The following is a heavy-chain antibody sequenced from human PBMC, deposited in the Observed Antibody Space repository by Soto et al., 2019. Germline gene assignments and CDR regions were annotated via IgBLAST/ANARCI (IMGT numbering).Heavy chain of an antibody. CDR3: TRGYSYGYLGWFDP. V-gene: IGHV4-30-4*01. J-gene: IGHJ5*02. CDR1: RDSISSGDYY. D-gene: IGHD5-18*01. CDR2: IYYSGST. Sequence: PSETLALTGTVSRDSISSGDYYCSWIRHPPGQGLEWIGYIYYSGSTYFNPSLKSRVTISVETCRNQFSLKLSSVTAAHTAVYYCTRGYSYGYLGWFDPWGKGTLVTV.